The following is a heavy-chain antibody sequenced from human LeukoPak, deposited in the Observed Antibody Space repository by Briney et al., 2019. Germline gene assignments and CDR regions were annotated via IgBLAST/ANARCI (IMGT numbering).Heavy chain of an antibody. CDR2: INPSGGST. CDR3: AREGSYSWTFDY. J-gene: IGHJ4*02. Sequence: ASVKVSFKSSGYTFTDYYMHWVRQAPCQGLAWMGIINPSGGSTSYAQKFQGSVTMTRDTSTSTDYMELSSLRSEDTAVYYCAREGSYSWTFDYWGQGTLVTVSS. CDR1: GYTFTDYY. V-gene: IGHV1-46*01. D-gene: IGHD1-1*01.